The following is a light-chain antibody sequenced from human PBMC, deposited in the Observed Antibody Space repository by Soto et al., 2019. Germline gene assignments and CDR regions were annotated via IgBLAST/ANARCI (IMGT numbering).Light chain of an antibody. CDR3: QQGHNWPLT. Sequence: EIAMTQSPATLSVSPGERATLSCRASQSISTELAWYQQIPGQPPRLLIYSASTRATGVPARFTGSGSGSEFTLTISGLQYEDFAFYYCQQGHNWPLTFGQGTRLDI. CDR2: SAS. J-gene: IGKJ2*01. V-gene: IGKV3-15*01. CDR1: QSISTE.